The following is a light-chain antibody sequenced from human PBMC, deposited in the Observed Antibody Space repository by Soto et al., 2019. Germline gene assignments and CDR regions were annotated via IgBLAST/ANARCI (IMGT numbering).Light chain of an antibody. CDR1: QSVSSTR. J-gene: IGKJ1*01. Sequence: ELVLTQSPVALSLSSGERATLSCRASQSVSSTRLTWYQQKPGQAPRLLIYGVSSRATGIPDRFSGSGSGTDFTLPISRVEPEDFAVYFCQHYGDSSWTFGQGSTVEIK. V-gene: IGKV3-20*01. CDR2: GVS. CDR3: QHYGDSSWT.